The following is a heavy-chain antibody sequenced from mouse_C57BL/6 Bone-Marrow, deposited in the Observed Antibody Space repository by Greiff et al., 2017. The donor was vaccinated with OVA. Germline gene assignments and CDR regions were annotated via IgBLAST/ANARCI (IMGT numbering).Heavy chain of an antibody. V-gene: IGHV1-39*01. Sequence: VQLQQSGPELVKPGASVKISCKASGYSFTDYYMNWVKQSNGKSLEWIGVINPNYGTTSYNQKFKGKATLTVDQSSSTAYMQLHSLTSEDSAVYYCARALYYYRSRWYFDVGGTGTTVTVSA. CDR1: GYSFTDYY. CDR3: ARALYYYRSRWYFDV. D-gene: IGHD1-1*01. CDR2: INPNYGTT. J-gene: IGHJ1*03.